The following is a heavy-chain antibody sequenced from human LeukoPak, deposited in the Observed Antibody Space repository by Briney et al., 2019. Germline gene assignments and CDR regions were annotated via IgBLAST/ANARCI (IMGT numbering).Heavy chain of an antibody. CDR2: IYTSGST. J-gene: IGHJ5*02. Sequence: PSETLSLTCTVSGASISSYYWSWIRQPPGKGLEWIGYIYTSGSTHYNPSLRSRVTISVDTSKNQFSLRLTSVTAADTAVYYCARQVGWLDPWGRGTLVTVSS. CDR1: GASISSYY. V-gene: IGHV4-4*09. D-gene: IGHD1-26*01. CDR3: ARQVGWLDP.